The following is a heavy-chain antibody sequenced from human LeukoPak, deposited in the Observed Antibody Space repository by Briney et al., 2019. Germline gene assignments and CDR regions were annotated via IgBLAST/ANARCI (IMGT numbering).Heavy chain of an antibody. Sequence: GGSLSLSCAASRFRFSSYAMSWVRQAPGKGLEWVSAISGSGVSTYYADSVKGRFTVSRDNSKNTLYLQMSSLRAEDTAVYYCAKDERNWNYNLASQTYDWGQGTLVTVSS. D-gene: IGHD1-7*01. CDR1: RFRFSSYA. CDR2: ISGSGVST. V-gene: IGHV3-23*01. CDR3: AKDERNWNYNLASQTYD. J-gene: IGHJ4*02.